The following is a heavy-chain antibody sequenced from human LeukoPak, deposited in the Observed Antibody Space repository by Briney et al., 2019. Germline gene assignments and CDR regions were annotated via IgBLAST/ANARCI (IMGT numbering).Heavy chain of an antibody. J-gene: IGHJ6*02. CDR1: GGSFSGYY. CDR2: INHSGST. V-gene: IGHV4-34*01. CDR3: ASNPGYCSSTSCYPGGYYGMDV. D-gene: IGHD2-2*01. Sequence: PSETLSLTCAVYGGSFSGYYWSWIRQPPGKGLEWIGEINHSGSTNYNPSLKSRVTISVDTSKNQFSLKLSSVTAADTAVYYCASNPGYCSSTSCYPGGYYGMDVWGQGTTVTVSS.